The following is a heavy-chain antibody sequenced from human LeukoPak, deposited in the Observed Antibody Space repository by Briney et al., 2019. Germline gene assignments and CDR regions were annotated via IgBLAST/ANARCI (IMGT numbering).Heavy chain of an antibody. CDR3: ARTGGSFYFYHYMDV. Sequence: SETLSLTCTVSGGSINTPNYYWGWIRQTPGKGLEWIGNIFYSGGTYYSPSLTSRVIISLDTSRNQFSLKLNSVTAADTALYHCARTGGSFYFYHYMDVWGKGTTVTVSS. D-gene: IGHD1-26*01. CDR2: IFYSGGT. V-gene: IGHV4-39*07. J-gene: IGHJ6*03. CDR1: GGSINTPNYY.